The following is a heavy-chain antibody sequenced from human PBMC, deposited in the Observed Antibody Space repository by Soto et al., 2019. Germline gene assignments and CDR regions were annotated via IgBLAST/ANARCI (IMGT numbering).Heavy chain of an antibody. V-gene: IGHV4-59*01. J-gene: IGHJ6*02. Sequence: QVQLQESGPGLVKPSETLSLTCTVSGGSISSYYWSWIRQPPGKGLEWIGYIYYSGSTNYNPSLKSRVTISVDTSKNQLSLKLSSVTAADTAVYYCARDFSYGMDVWGQGTTVTVSS. CDR3: ARDFSYGMDV. CDR1: GGSISSYY. CDR2: IYYSGST.